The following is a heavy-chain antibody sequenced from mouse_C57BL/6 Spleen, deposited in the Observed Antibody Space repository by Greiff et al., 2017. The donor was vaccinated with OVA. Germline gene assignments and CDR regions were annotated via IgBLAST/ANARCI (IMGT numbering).Heavy chain of an antibody. V-gene: IGHV1-15*01. J-gene: IGHJ4*01. CDR1: GYTFTDYE. CDR3: PYGSSHEAMDY. D-gene: IGHD1-1*01. Sequence: QVQLQQSGAELVRPGASVTLSCKASGYTFTDYEMHWVKQTPVHGLEWIGAIDPETGGTAYNQKFKGKAILTADKSSSTAYMELRSLTSEDSAVYYCPYGSSHEAMDYWGQGTSVTVSS. CDR2: IDPETGGT.